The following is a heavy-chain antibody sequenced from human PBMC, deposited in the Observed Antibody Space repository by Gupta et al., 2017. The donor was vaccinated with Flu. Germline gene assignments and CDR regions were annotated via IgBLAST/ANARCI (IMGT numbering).Heavy chain of an antibody. Sequence: RQAPGQGLEWMEWINPNSGGTNYAQKFQGRVTMTRDTSISTDYMELSRLRSDDTAVYYCARDSGGSYPTVDYWGQGTLVTVSS. J-gene: IGHJ4*02. D-gene: IGHD1-26*01. CDR3: ARDSGGSYPTVDY. V-gene: IGHV1-2*02. CDR2: INPNSGGT.